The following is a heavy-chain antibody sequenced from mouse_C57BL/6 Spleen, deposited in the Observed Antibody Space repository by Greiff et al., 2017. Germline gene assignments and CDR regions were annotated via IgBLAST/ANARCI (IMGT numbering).Heavy chain of an antibody. Sequence: VQLKESGAELVRPGASVKLSCTASGFNIKDDYMHWVKQRPEQGLEWIGWIDPENGDTEYASKFQGKATITADTSSNTAYLQLSSLTSEDTAVYYCTTPYYSNYGATWFAYWGQGTLVTVSA. CDR3: TTPYYSNYGATWFAY. V-gene: IGHV14-4*01. D-gene: IGHD2-5*01. J-gene: IGHJ3*01. CDR2: IDPENGDT. CDR1: GFNIKDDY.